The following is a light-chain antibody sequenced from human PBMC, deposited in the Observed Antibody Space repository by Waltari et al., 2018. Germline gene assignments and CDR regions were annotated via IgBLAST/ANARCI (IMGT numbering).Light chain of an antibody. Sequence: EIVMTQSPATLSVSPGERVTLSCRASQSVSSNLAWYQQKPGPAPRLLIYGSFTRATGIPARFSGSGSGTEFTLIISSLQSEDFAVYYCQQYNNWPRRTFGQGTKVEIK. CDR3: QQYNNWPRRT. J-gene: IGKJ1*01. CDR2: GSF. CDR1: QSVSSN. V-gene: IGKV3-15*01.